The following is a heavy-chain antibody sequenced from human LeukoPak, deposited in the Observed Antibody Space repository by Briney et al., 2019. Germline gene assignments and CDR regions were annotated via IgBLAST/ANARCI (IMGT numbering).Heavy chain of an antibody. V-gene: IGHV3-53*01. CDR3: ARIPHYYDSSGFFDY. D-gene: IGHD3-22*01. CDR1: GFTVSSNY. J-gene: IGHJ4*02. CDR2: IYSGGST. Sequence: GGSLRLSCAASGFTVSSNYMSWVRQAPGNGLEWVSVIYSGGSTYYADSVKGRFTISRDNSKNTLYLQMNSLRAEDTAVYYCARIPHYYDSSGFFDYWGQGTLVTVSS.